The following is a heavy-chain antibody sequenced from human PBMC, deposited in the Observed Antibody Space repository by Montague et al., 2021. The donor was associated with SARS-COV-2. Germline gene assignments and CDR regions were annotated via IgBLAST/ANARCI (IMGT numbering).Heavy chain of an antibody. V-gene: IGHV4-39*07. CDR3: AIDPSRQSLLYPIGDYYYGMDV. CDR2: IYYSGST. Sequence: SETLSLTCTVSGGSISSSSYYWVWIRQAPGQGLVWIGSIYYSGSTYYNPSLKSRVTISVDTSKNQFSLKLISVTAADTSFYYCAIDPSRQSLLYPIGDYYYGMDVWGQGTTVTVSS. D-gene: IGHD2-2*02. CDR1: GGSISSSSYY. J-gene: IGHJ6*02.